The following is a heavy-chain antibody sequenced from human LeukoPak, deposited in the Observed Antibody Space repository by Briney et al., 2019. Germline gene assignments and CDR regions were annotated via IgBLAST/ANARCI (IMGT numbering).Heavy chain of an antibody. CDR3: VREFSGSYYFDS. CDR1: EFTVSSNR. Sequence: GGSLRLSCAVSEFTVSSNRMSWVRQPPGKGLEWVSTIYTGGNTYFADSVKGRFTISRDNPKNTVYLQMNSLRAEDTAVYYCVREFSGSYYFDSWGQGALVTVSS. J-gene: IGHJ4*02. D-gene: IGHD1-26*01. V-gene: IGHV3-53*01. CDR2: IYTGGNT.